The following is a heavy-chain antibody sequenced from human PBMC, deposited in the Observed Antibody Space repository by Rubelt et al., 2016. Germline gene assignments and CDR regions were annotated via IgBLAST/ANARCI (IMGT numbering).Heavy chain of an antibody. CDR2: IKSKTDGGTT. J-gene: IGHJ4*02. Sequence: VKPGGSLRLSCAASGFTFSNAWMSWVRQAPGKGLEWVGRIKSKTDGGTTDYAAPVKGRFTISRDDSKNTLYLQMNSLKTEDTAVYYCTTAASGRQQLVQVDYWGQGTLVTVSS. CDR3: TTAASGRQQLVQVDY. D-gene: IGHD6-13*01. CDR1: GFTFSNAW. V-gene: IGHV3-15*01.